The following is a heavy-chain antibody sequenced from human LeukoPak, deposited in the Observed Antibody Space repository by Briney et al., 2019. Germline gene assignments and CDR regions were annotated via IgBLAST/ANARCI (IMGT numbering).Heavy chain of an antibody. D-gene: IGHD3-3*02. Sequence: PSETLSLTRAVYGGSFSGYYWSWIRQPPGKGLEWIGEINHSGSTNYNPSLKSRVTISVDTSKNQFSLKLSSVTAADTAVYYCARATLRGIRYGMDVWGQGTTVTVSS. CDR3: ARATLRGIRYGMDV. J-gene: IGHJ6*02. V-gene: IGHV4-34*01. CDR1: GGSFSGYY. CDR2: INHSGST.